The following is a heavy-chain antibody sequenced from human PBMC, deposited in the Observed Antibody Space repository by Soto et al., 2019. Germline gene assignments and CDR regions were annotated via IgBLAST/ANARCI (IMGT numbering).Heavy chain of an antibody. J-gene: IGHJ6*02. CDR1: GFTFSSYG. V-gene: IGHV3-30*18. D-gene: IGHD1-26*01. CDR3: AKDVVVGATSGLGDYYYYYGMDV. Sequence: GGSLRLSCAASGFTFSSYGMHWVRQAPGKGLEWVAVISYDGSNKYYADSVKGRFTISRDNSKNTLYLQMNSLRAEDTAVYYCAKDVVVGATSGLGDYYYYYGMDVWGQGTTVTVSS. CDR2: ISYDGSNK.